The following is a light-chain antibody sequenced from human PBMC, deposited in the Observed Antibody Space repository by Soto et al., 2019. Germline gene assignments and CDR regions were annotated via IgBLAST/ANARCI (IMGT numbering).Light chain of an antibody. CDR1: SSDVGGYND. J-gene: IGLJ1*01. CDR2: DVS. CDR3: SSYTSSSTSF. Sequence: QSALTQPASVSGSPGQSITISCTGTSSDVGGYNDVSWYQQHPGKAPEFMIYDVSNRPSGVSNRFSGSKSGNTASLTISGLQAEDEADYYCSSYTSSSTSFFGTGTKLTVL. V-gene: IGLV2-14*01.